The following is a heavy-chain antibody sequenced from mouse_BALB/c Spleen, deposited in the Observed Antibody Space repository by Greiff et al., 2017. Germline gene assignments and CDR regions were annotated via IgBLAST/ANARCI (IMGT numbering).Heavy chain of an antibody. CDR3: NADGGNSPY. J-gene: IGHJ3*01. Sequence: EVQRVESGAELVRSGASVKLSCTASGFNIKDYYMHWVKQRPEQGLEWIGWIDPENGDTEYAPKFQGKATMTADTSSNTAYLQLSSLTSEDTAVYYCNADGGNSPYWGQGTLVTVSA. CDR2: IDPENGDT. V-gene: IGHV14-4*02. CDR1: GFNIKDYY. D-gene: IGHD2-1*01.